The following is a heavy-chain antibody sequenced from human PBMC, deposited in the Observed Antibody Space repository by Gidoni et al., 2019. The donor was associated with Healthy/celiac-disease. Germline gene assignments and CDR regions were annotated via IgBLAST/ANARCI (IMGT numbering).Heavy chain of an antibody. CDR1: GCTFSSYW. D-gene: IGHD3-3*01. J-gene: IGHJ6*04. Sequence: EVQLVESGGGVVQPGGSLRLYCADSGCTFSSYWMGWVRQDPGKGLEWVAKIKQDGSEKYYVDSVKGRFTISRDNAKNSLYLQMNSLRAEDTAVYYCAREGITIFGVVTGAIIWGKGTTVTVSS. V-gene: IGHV3-7*04. CDR3: AREGITIFGVVTGAII. CDR2: IKQDGSEK.